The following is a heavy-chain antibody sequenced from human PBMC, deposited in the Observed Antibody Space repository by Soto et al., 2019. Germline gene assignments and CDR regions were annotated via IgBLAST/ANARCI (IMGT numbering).Heavy chain of an antibody. CDR1: GGSISSGNYY. D-gene: IGHD5-18*01. Sequence: SETLSLTCTVSGGSISSGNYYWSWIRQPPGKGLEWIGFMSYSGSTSYNASLKSRVTISVDTSKSQFSLNLSFVTAADTAVYYCASSQQLWHYFDYWGQGTLVTVSS. V-gene: IGHV4-30-4*01. CDR3: ASSQQLWHYFDY. CDR2: MSYSGST. J-gene: IGHJ4*02.